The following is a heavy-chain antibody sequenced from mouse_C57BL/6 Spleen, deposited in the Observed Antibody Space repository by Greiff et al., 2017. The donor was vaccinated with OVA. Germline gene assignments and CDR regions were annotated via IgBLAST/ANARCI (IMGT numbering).Heavy chain of an antibody. CDR2: IWWDDDK. D-gene: IGHD1-1*01. CDR3: ARIVLYYGSSYYFDY. J-gene: IGHJ2*01. Sequence: QVTLKECGPGILQPSQTLSLTCSFSGFSLSTFGMGVGWIRQPSGKGLEWLAHIWWDDDKYYNPALKSRLTISKDTSKNQVFLKIANVDTADTATYYCARIVLYYGSSYYFDYWGQGTTLTVSS. CDR1: GFSLSTFGMG. V-gene: IGHV8-8*01.